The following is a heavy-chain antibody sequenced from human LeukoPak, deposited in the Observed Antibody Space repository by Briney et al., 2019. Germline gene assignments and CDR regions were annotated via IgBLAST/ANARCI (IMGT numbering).Heavy chain of an antibody. CDR1: GGTFSSYA. V-gene: IGHV1-69*05. D-gene: IGHD3-10*01. Sequence: GSAVKVSSKPSGGTFSSYAISWVRQAPGQGLEWMGGVIPIFGTANYAQKLQERVTITTDESTSPAYLELSSLRSEDTSVYYCETGCGELKGRYFDYWGQGTLVTVSS. J-gene: IGHJ4*02. CDR3: ETGCGELKGRYFDY. CDR2: VIPIFGTA.